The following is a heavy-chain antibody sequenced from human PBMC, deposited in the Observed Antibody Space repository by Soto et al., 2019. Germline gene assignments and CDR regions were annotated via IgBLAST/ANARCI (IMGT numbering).Heavy chain of an antibody. J-gene: IGHJ3*02. CDR3: ARAYSSSDDAFDI. Sequence: EVQLVESGGGLVKPGGSLRLSCAASGFTFSSYSMNWVRQAPGKGLEWVSSINSSSSYIYYADSVKGRFTISRDNAKNSLYLQMNSLRAEDTAVYYCARAYSSSDDAFDIWGQGTMVTVSS. CDR2: INSSSSYI. D-gene: IGHD6-13*01. CDR1: GFTFSSYS. V-gene: IGHV3-21*01.